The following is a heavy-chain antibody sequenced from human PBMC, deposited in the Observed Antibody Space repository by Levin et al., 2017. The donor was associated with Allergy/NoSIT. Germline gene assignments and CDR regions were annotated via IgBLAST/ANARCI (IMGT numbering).Heavy chain of an antibody. CDR2: ITHSGRP. V-gene: IGHV4-59*01. D-gene: IGHD1-1*01. J-gene: IGHJ3*02. CDR1: GGSISIFY. Sequence: GSLRLSCSISGGSISIFYWNWIRQSPGKGLEWIGYITHSGRPNYNPTLKSRLTISLDTSKNQFSLKLNSMTAADTAVYYCARDTGGFAFDIWGKGALVTVSS. CDR3: ARDTGGFAFDI.